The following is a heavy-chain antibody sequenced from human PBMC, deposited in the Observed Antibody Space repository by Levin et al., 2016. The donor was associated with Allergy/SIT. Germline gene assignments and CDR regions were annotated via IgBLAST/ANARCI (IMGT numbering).Heavy chain of an antibody. V-gene: IGHV4-59*01. D-gene: IGHD6-19*01. CDR2: VSYTGST. CDR3: ARKAGVAVGGTWTSLDY. J-gene: IGHJ4*02. Sequence: SETLSLTCTVSGASISASHWSWIRQPPGKGLEWIGYVSYTGSTNYNPSLKSRVTISLDTSKNQFSLHLSSVTAADTAVYYCARKAGVAVGGTWTSLDYWGQGSLVTVSS. CDR1: GASISASH.